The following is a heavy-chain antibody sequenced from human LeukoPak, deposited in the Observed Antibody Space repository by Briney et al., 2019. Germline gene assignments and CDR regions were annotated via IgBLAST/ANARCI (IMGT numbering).Heavy chain of an antibody. CDR1: GFTFSSYG. CDR2: ISGSGGST. V-gene: IGHV3-23*01. D-gene: IGHD1-26*01. J-gene: IGHJ3*02. CDR3: AKRARGIDAFDI. Sequence: GGSLRLSCAASGFTFSSYGMHWVRQAPGKGLEWVSAISGSGGSTYYADSVKGRFTISRDNSKNTLYLQMNSLRAEDTAVYYCAKRARGIDAFDIWGQGTMVTVSS.